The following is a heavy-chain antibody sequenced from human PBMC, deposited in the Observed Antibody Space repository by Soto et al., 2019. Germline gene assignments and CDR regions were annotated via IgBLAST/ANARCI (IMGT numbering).Heavy chain of an antibody. D-gene: IGHD2-15*01. CDR2: IYHSGST. J-gene: IGHJ4*02. Sequence: SETLSLTCAVSSGSISSSNWWSWVRPPPGKGLEWIGEIYHSGSTNYNPSLKSRVTISVDKSKNQFSLKLSSVTAADTAVYYCARDFCSGGSCYLGYWGQGTLVTVSS. CDR3: ARDFCSGGSCYLGY. CDR1: SGSISSSNW. V-gene: IGHV4-4*02.